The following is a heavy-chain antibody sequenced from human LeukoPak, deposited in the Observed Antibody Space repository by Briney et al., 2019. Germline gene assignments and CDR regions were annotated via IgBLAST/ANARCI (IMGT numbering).Heavy chain of an antibody. CDR3: ARDKGRYCSGGSCYYFDY. Sequence: GGSLRLSCAASGFTFSTYAMSWVRQAAGKGLEWVSLISGSGGGTYYADSVKGRFTISRDNSKNTLYLQMNSLRAEDTAVYYCARDKGRYCSGGSCYYFDYWGQGTLVTVSS. CDR2: ISGSGGGT. V-gene: IGHV3-23*01. D-gene: IGHD2-15*01. CDR1: GFTFSTYA. J-gene: IGHJ4*02.